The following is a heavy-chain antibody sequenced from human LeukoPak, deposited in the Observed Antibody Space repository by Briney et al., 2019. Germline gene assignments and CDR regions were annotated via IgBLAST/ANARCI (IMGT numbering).Heavy chain of an antibody. CDR3: ARARPWDSSRSYYFGMDV. CDR1: GFTLSSYA. D-gene: IGHD3-22*01. J-gene: IGHJ6*02. V-gene: IGHV3-23*01. CDR2: IPGSGGAT. Sequence: GGSLRLSREASGFTLSSYAIRWVRQAPGTGLEWVSSIPGSGGATYYADSVRGRFSISRDSSKNTVYLQMNSLRDEDTAVYYCARARPWDSSRSYYFGMDVWGHGTTVTVSS.